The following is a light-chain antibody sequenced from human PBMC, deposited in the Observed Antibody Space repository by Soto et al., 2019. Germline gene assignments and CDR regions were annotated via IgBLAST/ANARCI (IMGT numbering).Light chain of an antibody. Sequence: GDRVTLTCRASQSISSWLAWYQQKPGKAPKLLIYDASSLESGVPSRFRGSGSGTEFTLTISSLQPDDFATYDCQQYNSYSWTFGQGTKVEIK. CDR1: QSISSW. J-gene: IGKJ1*01. CDR3: QQYNSYSWT. CDR2: DAS. V-gene: IGKV1-5*01.